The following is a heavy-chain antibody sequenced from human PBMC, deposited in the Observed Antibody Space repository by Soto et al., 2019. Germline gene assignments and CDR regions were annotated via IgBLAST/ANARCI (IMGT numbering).Heavy chain of an antibody. J-gene: IGHJ1*01. Sequence: GGSLRLSCAASGFTFSSYAMSWVRQAPGKGLEWVSAISGSGGSTYYADSVKGRFTISRDNSKNTMYLPMNSLRAEDTAVYDCANEYHTYYYDSSGLTHYFQHWGQGTLVTVSS. CDR3: ANEYHTYYYDSSGLTHYFQH. D-gene: IGHD3-22*01. CDR1: GFTFSSYA. V-gene: IGHV3-23*01. CDR2: ISGSGGST.